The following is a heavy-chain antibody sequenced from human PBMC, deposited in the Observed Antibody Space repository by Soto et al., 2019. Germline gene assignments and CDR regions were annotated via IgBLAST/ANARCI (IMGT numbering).Heavy chain of an antibody. CDR2: ISGSGGST. D-gene: IGHD7-27*01. V-gene: IGHV3-23*01. J-gene: IGHJ4*02. CDR3: AKVGTLSGYFDY. CDR1: GFTFSSYA. Sequence: LRLSCAASGFTFSSYAMSWVRQAPGKGLEWVSAISGSGGSTYYADSVKGRFTISRDNSKNTLYLQMNSLRAEDTAVYYCAKVGTLSGYFDYWGQGTLVTVSS.